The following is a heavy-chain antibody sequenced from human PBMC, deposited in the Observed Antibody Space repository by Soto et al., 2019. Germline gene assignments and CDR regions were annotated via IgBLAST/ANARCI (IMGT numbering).Heavy chain of an antibody. J-gene: IGHJ4*02. CDR2: IWSDGSNT. CDR3: ATSGSSWYELDK. CDR1: GFTFSTSG. V-gene: IGHV3-33*01. Sequence: GGSLRLSCGASGFTFSTSGMHWVRQAPGKGLEWVAVIWSDGSNTYYGDSVKGRFTISRDDSKKTLYLQMNSLRAEDTSVYYCATSGSSWYELDKWGQGTLVTVSS. D-gene: IGHD6-13*01.